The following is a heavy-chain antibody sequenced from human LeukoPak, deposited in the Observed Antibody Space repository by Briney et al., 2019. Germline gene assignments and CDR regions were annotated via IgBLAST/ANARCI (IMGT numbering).Heavy chain of an antibody. Sequence: ASETLSLTCAVYGGSFSGYYWSWIPQPPGKGLEWIGEINHSGSTNYNPSLKSRVTISVDTSKNQFSLKLSAVTAADTAVYYCARATMIVVVPNRTRDFDYWGQGTLVTVSS. CDR1: GGSFSGYY. J-gene: IGHJ4*02. CDR2: INHSGST. D-gene: IGHD3-22*01. CDR3: ARATMIVVVPNRTRDFDY. V-gene: IGHV4-34*01.